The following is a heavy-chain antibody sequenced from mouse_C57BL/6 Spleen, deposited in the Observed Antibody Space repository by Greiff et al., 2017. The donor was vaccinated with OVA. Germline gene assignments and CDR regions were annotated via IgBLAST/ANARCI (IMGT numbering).Heavy chain of an antibody. Sequence: EVQLQQSGPGLVKPSQSLSLTCSVTGYSITSGYYWNWIRQFPGNKLEWMGYISYDGSNNYNPSLKNRISITRDTSKNQFFLKLNSVTTEDTATYYCARDGSSPYFDYWGQGTTLTVSS. V-gene: IGHV3-6*01. CDR2: ISYDGSN. D-gene: IGHD1-1*01. J-gene: IGHJ2*01. CDR3: ARDGSSPYFDY. CDR1: GYSITSGYY.